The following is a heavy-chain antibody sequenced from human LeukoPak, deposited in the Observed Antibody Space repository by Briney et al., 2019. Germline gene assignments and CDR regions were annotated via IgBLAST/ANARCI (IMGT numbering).Heavy chain of an antibody. Sequence: KPGGSLRLSCAASGFTFRDYYMTWIRQAPGKGLEWVSYISSSGSGIYNADSVKGRFTISRDNSKYTLFLQMNSLRAEDTAVYYCAKYGVDCSSTSCYPLYYMDVWGKGTTVTVSS. CDR2: ISSSGSGI. CDR1: GFTFRDYY. J-gene: IGHJ6*03. D-gene: IGHD2-2*01. V-gene: IGHV3-11*01. CDR3: AKYGVDCSSTSCYPLYYMDV.